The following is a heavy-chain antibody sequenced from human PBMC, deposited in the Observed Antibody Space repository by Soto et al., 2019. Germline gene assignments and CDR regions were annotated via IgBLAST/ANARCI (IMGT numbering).Heavy chain of an antibody. CDR3: TRGEQYSGRIFDY. Sequence: SQTLSLTCGISGDSVSSNSAAWNWLRQSPSRGLEWLGRTYYRSKWYNDYAVSVESRITINPDTSKNHFSLQLNFVTPEDTAVYFCTRGEQYSGRIFDYWGQGTLVTVSS. D-gene: IGHD1-26*01. CDR1: GDSVSSNSAA. V-gene: IGHV6-1*01. CDR2: TYYRSKWYN. J-gene: IGHJ4*02.